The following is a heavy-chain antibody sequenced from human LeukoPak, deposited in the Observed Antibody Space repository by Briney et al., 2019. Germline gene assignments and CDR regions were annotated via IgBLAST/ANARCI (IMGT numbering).Heavy chain of an antibody. CDR3: ASPGGVVPAANYYYYGMDV. CDR2: IYSGGST. CDR1: GFTVSSNY. V-gene: IGHV3-66*01. Sequence: GGSLRLSCAASGFTVSSNYMSWVRQAPGKGLEWVSVIYSGGSTYYADSVKGRFTISRDNSKNTLYLQMNSLRAEDTAVYYCASPGGVVPAANYYYYGMDVWGQGTTVTVSS. D-gene: IGHD2-2*01. J-gene: IGHJ6*02.